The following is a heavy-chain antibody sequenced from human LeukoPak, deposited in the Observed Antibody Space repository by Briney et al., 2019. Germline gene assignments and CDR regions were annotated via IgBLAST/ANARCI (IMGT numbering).Heavy chain of an antibody. J-gene: IGHJ5*02. CDR1: GGSISSYY. CDR3: ARASINSYYYDSSGNRWFDP. D-gene: IGHD3-22*01. CDR2: IYYSGST. V-gene: IGHV4-59*01. Sequence: SETLSLTCTVSGGSISSYYWSWIRQSPGKGLEWIGYIYYSGSTNYNPSLKSRVTISVDTSNNQFSLKLSSVTAADTAVYYCARASINSYYYDSSGNRWFDPWGQGTLVSVSS.